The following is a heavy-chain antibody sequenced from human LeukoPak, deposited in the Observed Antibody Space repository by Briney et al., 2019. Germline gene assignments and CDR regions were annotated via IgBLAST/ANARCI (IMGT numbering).Heavy chain of an antibody. Sequence: GGSLRLSCAASGFTVSSNYMSWVRQAPGKGLEWVSVIYSGGSTYYADSVKGRFTISRDNSKNTLYLQMNSLRAEDTAVYYCARVGSSGWYPVSYYYSYGMDVWGQGTTVSVSS. CDR3: ARVGSSGWYPVSYYYSYGMDV. V-gene: IGHV3-66*01. J-gene: IGHJ6*02. D-gene: IGHD6-19*01. CDR1: GFTVSSNY. CDR2: IYSGGST.